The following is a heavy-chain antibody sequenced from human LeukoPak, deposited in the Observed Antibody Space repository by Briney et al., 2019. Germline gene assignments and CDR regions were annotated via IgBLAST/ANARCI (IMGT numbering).Heavy chain of an antibody. D-gene: IGHD5-18*01. J-gene: IGHJ5*02. Sequence: ASVKVSCKASGYTLTDYYIHWVRQAPGQGLEWMGWINPNSGGTNYAQKFQGRVTMTRDTSISTACMELSGLRSDDTAVYYCAREDGYRYESWGQGALVTVSS. V-gene: IGHV1-2*02. CDR3: AREDGYRYES. CDR1: GYTLTDYY. CDR2: INPNSGGT.